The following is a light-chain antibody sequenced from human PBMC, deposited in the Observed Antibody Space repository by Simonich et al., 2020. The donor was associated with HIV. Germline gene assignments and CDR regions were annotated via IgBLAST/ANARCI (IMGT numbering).Light chain of an antibody. CDR2: NTN. Sequence: QTVVTQEPSFSVSPGGTVTLTCGLSSGSVSTNYYPSWYQQTPGQAPRTLIYNTNTRSSGVPDRFSGSILGNKAALTITGVKADDESDYYCVLYMGSGISVFGGGTKLTVL. V-gene: IGLV8-61*01. J-gene: IGLJ3*02. CDR3: VLYMGSGISV. CDR1: SGSVSTNYY.